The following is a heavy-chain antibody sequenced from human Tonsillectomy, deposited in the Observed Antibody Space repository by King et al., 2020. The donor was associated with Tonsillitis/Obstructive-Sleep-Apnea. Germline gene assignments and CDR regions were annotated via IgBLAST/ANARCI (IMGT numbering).Heavy chain of an antibody. Sequence: QLVQSGAEVKKPGASLKISCKGSGYSFTSYWIGWVRQMPGKGLEWMGIIYPGDSDTRYSPSFQGQVTISADKSISTAYLQWRSLKASDTAMYYCSRLFGVVTTNYYFDYWGQGTLVTVSS. CDR3: SRLFGVVTTNYYFDY. CDR1: GYSFTSYW. J-gene: IGHJ4*02. CDR2: IYPGDSDT. D-gene: IGHD3-3*01. V-gene: IGHV5-51*01.